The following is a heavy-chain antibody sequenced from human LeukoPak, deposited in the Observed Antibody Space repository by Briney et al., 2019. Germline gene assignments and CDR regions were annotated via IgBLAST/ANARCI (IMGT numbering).Heavy chain of an antibody. Sequence: PSETLSLTCTVSGGSISSYYWSWIRQPPGKGLEWIGYIYYSGSTNYNPSLKSRVTISVDTSKNQFSLKLSSVTAADTAVYYCARVAAGHFDYWGQGTLVTVSS. CDR1: GGSISSYY. V-gene: IGHV4-59*01. CDR2: IYYSGST. J-gene: IGHJ4*02. D-gene: IGHD6-13*01. CDR3: ARVAAGHFDY.